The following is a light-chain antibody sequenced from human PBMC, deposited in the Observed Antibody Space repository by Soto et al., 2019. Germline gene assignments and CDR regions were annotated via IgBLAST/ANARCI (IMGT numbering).Light chain of an antibody. Sequence: DVVMTQSPVSRPVTPGEPASISCRSSQSLLHSNGYYFLDWYLQRPGQSPQLLIYLGSNRASGVPDRFSGSGSGTDFTLKISRVEPEDVGVYYCMQALQTPPWTFGQGTKVDIK. V-gene: IGKV2-28*01. CDR2: LGS. CDR3: MQALQTPPWT. J-gene: IGKJ1*01. CDR1: QSLLHSNGYYF.